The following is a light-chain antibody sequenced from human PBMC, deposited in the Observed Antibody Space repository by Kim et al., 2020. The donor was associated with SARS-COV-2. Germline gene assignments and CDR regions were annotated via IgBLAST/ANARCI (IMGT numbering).Light chain of an antibody. CDR3: LQYATSPET. V-gene: IGKV3-20*01. CDR1: QSVSSNF. Sequence: ENVLTQSPGTLSLSPGERATLSCRASQSVSSNFLAWYQQKAGQAPRLVIYSASSRASGIPDRFSGSGSGTDFTLTISTLEPEDFAVYYCLQYATSPETFGAGTKVDIK. J-gene: IGKJ4*02. CDR2: SAS.